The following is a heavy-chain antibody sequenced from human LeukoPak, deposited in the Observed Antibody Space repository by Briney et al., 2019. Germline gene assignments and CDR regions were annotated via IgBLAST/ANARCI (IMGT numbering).Heavy chain of an antibody. J-gene: IGHJ4*02. Sequence: GGSLRLSCVASGFTFNNYAMNWVRQAPGKGLEWVSGISVNGGSTYYADSVKGRFTISRDNSKNTPYVQMNSLRAEDTAIYYCAKDRVWATSPRTIDYWGQGTLVTVSS. V-gene: IGHV3-23*01. CDR3: AKDRVWATSPRTIDY. CDR1: GFTFNNYA. CDR2: ISVNGGST. D-gene: IGHD5-12*01.